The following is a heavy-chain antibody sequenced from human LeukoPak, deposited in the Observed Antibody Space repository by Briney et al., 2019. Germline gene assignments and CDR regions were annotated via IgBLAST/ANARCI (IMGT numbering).Heavy chain of an antibody. V-gene: IGHV4-4*02. Sequence: PSETLSLTCAVSDGSINSNYWWTWVRQSPGKGLEWIGEIYHTGSVNYNLSLESRVTISRDRSKNQFSLMLRSVTAADTAVYYCVRHYDFWSAYNYWGQGILVTVSS. J-gene: IGHJ4*02. CDR2: IYHTGSV. CDR1: DGSINSNYW. D-gene: IGHD3-3*01. CDR3: VRHYDFWSAYNY.